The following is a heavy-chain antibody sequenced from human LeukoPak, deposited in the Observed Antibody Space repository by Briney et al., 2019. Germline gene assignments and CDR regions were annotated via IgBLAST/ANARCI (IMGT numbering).Heavy chain of an antibody. CDR1: GGSISSYY. D-gene: IGHD3-22*01. V-gene: IGHV4-59*08. J-gene: IGHJ4*02. CDR2: IYYSGST. Sequence: SETLSPTCTVSGGSISSYYWSWIRQPPGKGLEWIGYIYYSGSTNYNPSLKSRVTISVDTSKNQFSLKLSSVTAADTAVYHCARLVYDSRGYYFDYWGQGTLVTVSS. CDR3: ARLVYDSRGYYFDY.